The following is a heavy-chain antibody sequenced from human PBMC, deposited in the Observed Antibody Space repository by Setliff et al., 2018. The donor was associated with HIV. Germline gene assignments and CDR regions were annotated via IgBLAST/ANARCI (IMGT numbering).Heavy chain of an antibody. CDR2: INHSGST. D-gene: IGHD3-16*02. V-gene: IGHV4-34*01. CDR1: GGSFSGYY. J-gene: IGHJ4*02. Sequence: SETLSLTCAVYGGSFSGYYWSWIRQPPGKGLEWIGEINHSGSTNYNPSLKSRVTISVDTSKNQFSLKLSSVTAADTAVYYCARGAGGRAHYDYVWGSYRLYYFDYWSRGTLVTVSS. CDR3: ARGAGGRAHYDYVWGSYRLYYFDY.